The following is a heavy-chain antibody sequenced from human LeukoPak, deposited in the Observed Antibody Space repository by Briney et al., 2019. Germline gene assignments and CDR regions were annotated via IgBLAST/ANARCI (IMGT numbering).Heavy chain of an antibody. CDR1: GDSITGYY. V-gene: IGHV4-34*01. Sequence: SETLSLTCSVSGDSITGYYWGWIRQPPGKGLEWIGEINHSGSTNYNPSLKSRVTISVDTSKNQFSLKLSSVTAADTAVYYCARLKDQTTLRGGNWYFDLWGRGTLVTVSS. D-gene: IGHD1-1*01. CDR3: ARLKDQTTLRGGNWYFDL. J-gene: IGHJ2*01. CDR2: INHSGST.